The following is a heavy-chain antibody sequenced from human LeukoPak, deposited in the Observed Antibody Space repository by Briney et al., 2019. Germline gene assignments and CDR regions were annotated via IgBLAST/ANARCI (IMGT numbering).Heavy chain of an antibody. J-gene: IGHJ4*02. CDR2: IVPIFGTA. Sequence: GASVKVSCKASGGTFSSYAISWVRQAPGQGLEWMGGIVPIFGTANYAQKFQGRVTITADESTSTAYMELSSLRSEDTAVYYCARAPGLAQHVDYWGQGTLVTVSS. V-gene: IGHV1-69*13. CDR1: GGTFSSYA. D-gene: IGHD6-19*01. CDR3: ARAPGLAQHVDY.